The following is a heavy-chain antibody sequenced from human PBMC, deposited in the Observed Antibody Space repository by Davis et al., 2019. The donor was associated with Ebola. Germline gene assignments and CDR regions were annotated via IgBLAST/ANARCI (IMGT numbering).Heavy chain of an antibody. CDR2: ITTGSSTI. V-gene: IGHV3-48*02. CDR1: GFTFSSYS. Sequence: GESLKISCAASGFTFSSYSMNWVRQAPGKGLEWVAYITTGSSTIYFADSVKGRFAISRDDAKKSVYLQMNSLRDEDTAVYYCAKDSYVGNGMDVWGKGTTVTVSS. D-gene: IGHD5-18*01. J-gene: IGHJ6*04. CDR3: AKDSYVGNGMDV.